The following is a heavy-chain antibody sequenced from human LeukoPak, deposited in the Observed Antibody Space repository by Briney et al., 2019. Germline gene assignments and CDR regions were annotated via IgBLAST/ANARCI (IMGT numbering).Heavy chain of an antibody. V-gene: IGHV3-48*04. J-gene: IGHJ4*02. Sequence: GGSLRLSCAASGFTFSSYSMNWVRQAPGKGLEWVSYISSSSSTIYYADSVKGRFTISRDNAKNSLYLQMNSLRAEDTAVYYCARDRRLYGDYVDYWGQGTLVTVSS. CDR3: ARDRRLYGDYVDY. CDR2: ISSSSSTI. D-gene: IGHD4-17*01. CDR1: GFTFSSYS.